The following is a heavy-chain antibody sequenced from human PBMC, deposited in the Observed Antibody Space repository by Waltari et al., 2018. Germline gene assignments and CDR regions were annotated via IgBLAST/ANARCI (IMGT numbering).Heavy chain of an antibody. CDR2: ICHSGST. V-gene: IGHV4-38-2*02. Sequence: QVQLQESGPGLVKPSEALSLTCAVSAYSISSTYCWGWIRQPPGKGLEWIGSICHSGSTYYNPALKSRVSISVVTSKNQFSLKLSSVTAADTAVYYCARESSATDYYMDVWGKGTTVTVSS. CDR1: AYSISSTYC. D-gene: IGHD5-12*01. CDR3: ARESSATDYYMDV. J-gene: IGHJ6*03.